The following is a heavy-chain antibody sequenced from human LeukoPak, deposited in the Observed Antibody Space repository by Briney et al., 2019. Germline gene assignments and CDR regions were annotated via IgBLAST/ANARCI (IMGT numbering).Heavy chain of an antibody. D-gene: IGHD3-10*01. Sequence: GGSLRLSCAASGFTFSNYGMQWIRQAPGKGLEWVTFIRYDGSNKYYADSVKGRFTISRDNYKNMLYLQMNSERAEDTAVYYCAKDRGSGSFYGIDYWGQGTLVTVSS. CDR2: IRYDGSNK. V-gene: IGHV3-30*02. CDR3: AKDRGSGSFYGIDY. J-gene: IGHJ4*02. CDR1: GFTFSNYG.